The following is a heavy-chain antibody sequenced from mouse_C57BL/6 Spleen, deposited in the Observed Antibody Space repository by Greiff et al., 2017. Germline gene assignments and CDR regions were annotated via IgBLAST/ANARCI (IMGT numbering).Heavy chain of an antibody. CDR3: ARGGYSNYWYFDV. CDR1: GYTFTDYN. CDR2: INPNNGGT. V-gene: IGHV1-22*01. D-gene: IGHD2-5*01. J-gene: IGHJ1*03. Sequence: VQLQQSGPELVKPGASVKMSCKASGYTFTDYNMHWVKQSHGKSLEWIGYINPNNGGTSYNQKFKGKATLTVNKSSSTAYMELRSLTSEESAVYYCARGGYSNYWYFDVWGTGTTVTVSS.